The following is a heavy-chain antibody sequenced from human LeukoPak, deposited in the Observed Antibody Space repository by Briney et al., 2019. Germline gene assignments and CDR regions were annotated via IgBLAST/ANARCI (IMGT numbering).Heavy chain of an antibody. CDR2: INHSGST. V-gene: IGHV4-34*01. CDR3: ATRGGMFGFDY. Sequence: SETLSLTCTVSGGSISSYYWSWIRQPPGKGLEWIGEINHSGSTNYNPSLKSRVTISVDTSKNQFSLKLSSVTAADTAVYYCATRGGMFGFDYWGQGTLVTVYS. CDR1: GGSISSYY. D-gene: IGHD3-10*02. J-gene: IGHJ4*02.